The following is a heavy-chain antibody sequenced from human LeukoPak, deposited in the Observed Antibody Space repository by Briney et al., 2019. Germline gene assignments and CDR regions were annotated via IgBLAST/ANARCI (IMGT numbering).Heavy chain of an antibody. D-gene: IGHD1-26*01. Sequence: GESLKISCKGSGYXFSTYWICWVRQMPGKGLEWMGIIYPGDFDIRYSPSFQGQVTISADKFISTVYLQWSSLKASDTAMYYCARQVGPTLYFDYWGQGTLVTVSS. CDR3: ARQVGPTLYFDY. CDR2: IYPGDFDI. V-gene: IGHV5-51*01. CDR1: GYXFSTYW. J-gene: IGHJ4*02.